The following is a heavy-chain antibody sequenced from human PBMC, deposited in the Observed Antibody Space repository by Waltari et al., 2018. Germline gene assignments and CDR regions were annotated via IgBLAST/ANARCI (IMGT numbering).Heavy chain of an antibody. Sequence: EVQLLESGGDLVQPGGSLRLSCAASGFNFRSFPMAWVRQAPGKGLEWVAGISSSGDKTCYTDAVKGRFTISRENSKNTLYLQMHSLRAEDTAKYYCAKLTTYSSSSAPFDYWGLGDLVTVSS. J-gene: IGHJ4*02. V-gene: IGHV3-23*01. D-gene: IGHD6-6*01. CDR2: ISSSGDKT. CDR1: GFNFRSFP. CDR3: AKLTTYSSSSAPFDY.